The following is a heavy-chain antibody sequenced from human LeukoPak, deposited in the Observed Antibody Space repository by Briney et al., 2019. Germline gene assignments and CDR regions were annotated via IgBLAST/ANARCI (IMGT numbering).Heavy chain of an antibody. Sequence: SETLSLTCTVSGGSISSGSYYWSWIRQPAGKGLEWIGRIYTSGSTNYNPSLKSRVTMSVDTSKNQFSLKLSSVTAADTAVYYCASDRGDYYGSGSYFSYWGQGTLVTVSS. D-gene: IGHD3-10*01. CDR1: GGSISSGSYY. CDR3: ASDRGDYYGSGSYFSY. CDR2: IYTSGST. V-gene: IGHV4-61*02. J-gene: IGHJ4*02.